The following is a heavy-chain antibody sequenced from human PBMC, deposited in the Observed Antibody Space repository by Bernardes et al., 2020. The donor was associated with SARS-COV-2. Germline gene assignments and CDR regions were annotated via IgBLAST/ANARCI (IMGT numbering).Heavy chain of an antibody. CDR2: FDPEDGET. CDR1: GYTLTELS. D-gene: IGHD2-15*01. J-gene: IGHJ6*02. CDR3: ATGVSLVVVAAIDYYGMDV. V-gene: IGHV1-24*01. Sequence: ASVKDSCKVSGYTLTELSMHWVRQAPGQGLEWMGGFDPEDGETIYAQKFQGRVTMTEDTSTDTAYMELSSLRSEDTAVYYCATGVSLVVVAAIDYYGMDVWGQGTTGTVSS.